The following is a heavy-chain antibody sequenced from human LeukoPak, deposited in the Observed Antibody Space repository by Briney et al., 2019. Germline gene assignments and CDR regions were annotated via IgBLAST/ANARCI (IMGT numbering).Heavy chain of an antibody. D-gene: IGHD5-24*01. CDR2: INPDGGNT. CDR3: ARIRDGYNDAYDI. V-gene: IGHV1-46*01. Sequence: GASVKVSCKASGYTFTNSCIHWVRQAPGQVLEWMGLINPDGGNTNYAQNFQGRVTLTRDTSTSTVYMELSSLRSEDTAIYYCARIRDGYNDAYDIWGQGTVVTVPS. J-gene: IGHJ3*02. CDR1: GYTFTNSC.